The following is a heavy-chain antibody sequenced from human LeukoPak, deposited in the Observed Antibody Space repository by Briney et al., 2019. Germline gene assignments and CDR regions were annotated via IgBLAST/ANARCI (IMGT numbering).Heavy chain of an antibody. J-gene: IGHJ6*04. D-gene: IGHD6-19*01. Sequence: ASVKVSCKASGYTFTSYGISWVRQAPGQGLEWMGWISTYNGYANYAQKLQGRVTMTTEASTSTAYMELRSLRSDDTAVYYCARNSSDWYGYMDVWGKGTTVTVSS. V-gene: IGHV1-18*01. CDR2: ISTYNGYA. CDR1: GYTFTSYG. CDR3: ARNSSDWYGYMDV.